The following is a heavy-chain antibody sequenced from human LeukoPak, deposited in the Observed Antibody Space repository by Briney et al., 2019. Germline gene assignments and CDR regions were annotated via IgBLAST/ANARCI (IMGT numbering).Heavy chain of an antibody. V-gene: IGHV1-18*01. CDR3: ARDRLEWLRLTAYYYMDV. J-gene: IGHJ6*03. CDR1: GYTFTSYG. Sequence: ASVKVSCKASGYTFTSYGISWVRQAPGQGLEWMGWISAYNGNTNYAQKLQGRVTMTTDTSTSTAYMELRSLRSDDTAVYYCARDRLEWLRLTAYYYMDVWGKGTTVTVSS. D-gene: IGHD5-12*01. CDR2: ISAYNGNT.